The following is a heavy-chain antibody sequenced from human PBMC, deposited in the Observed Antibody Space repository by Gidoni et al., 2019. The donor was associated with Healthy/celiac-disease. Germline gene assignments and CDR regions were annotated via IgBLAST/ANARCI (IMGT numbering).Heavy chain of an antibody. J-gene: IGHJ5*02. CDR1: GGSFRGYY. D-gene: IGHD2-2*01. Sequence: QVQLQQWGAGLLKPSETLSLTCAVYGGSFRGYYWSWIRQPPGKGLEWIGEINHSGSTNYNPSLKSRVTISVETSKNQFSLKLSSVTAADTAVYYCARGPYCSSTSCYPNWFDPWGQGTLVTVSS. CDR3: ARGPYCSSTSCYPNWFDP. V-gene: IGHV4-34*01. CDR2: INHSGST.